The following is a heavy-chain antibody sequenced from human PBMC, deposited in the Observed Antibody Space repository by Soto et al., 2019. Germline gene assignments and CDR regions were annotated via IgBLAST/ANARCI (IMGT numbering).Heavy chain of an antibody. CDR2: IIPIFGTA. V-gene: IGHV1-69*01. CDR3: ARSQGGSSSLDIYYCYSYGMDV. CDR1: GGTFSSYA. J-gene: IGHJ6*02. D-gene: IGHD2-15*01. Sequence: QVQLVQSGAEVKKPGSSVKVSCKAPGGTFSSYAISWVRQAPGQGLEWMGGIIPIFGTAKYAQKFQGRVTITADESTSTGYMELSSLRSEDTAVYYCARSQGGSSSLDIYYCYSYGMDVWGQGTTVTVSS.